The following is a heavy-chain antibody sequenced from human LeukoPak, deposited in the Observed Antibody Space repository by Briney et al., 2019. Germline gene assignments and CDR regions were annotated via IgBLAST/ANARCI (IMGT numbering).Heavy chain of an antibody. CDR1: GGSISSYY. CDR2: IYYSGST. J-gene: IGHJ3*02. Sequence: PSETLSLTCTVSGGSISSYYWSWIRQPPGKGLEWIGYIYYSGSTNYNPSLKSRVTISVDTSKNQFSLKLSSVTAADTAVYYCARHVAGQYSGSYYGAFDTWGQGTMVTVSS. CDR3: ARHVAGQYSGSYYGAFDT. D-gene: IGHD1-26*01. V-gene: IGHV4-59*08.